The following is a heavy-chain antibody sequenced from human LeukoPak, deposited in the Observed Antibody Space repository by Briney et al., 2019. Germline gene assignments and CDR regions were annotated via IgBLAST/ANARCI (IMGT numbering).Heavy chain of an antibody. D-gene: IGHD3-22*01. CDR1: GGSFSGYY. CDR2: INHSGST. V-gene: IGHV4-34*01. CDR3: ARVRGGRYYYDSSGYLSFDY. J-gene: IGHJ4*02. Sequence: SETLSLTCAVYGGSFSGYYWSWIRQPPGKGLEWIGEINHSGSTNYNPSLKSRVTISVDTSKNQFSLKLSSVTAADTAVYYCARVRGGRYYYDSSGYLSFDYWRQGTVVTVSS.